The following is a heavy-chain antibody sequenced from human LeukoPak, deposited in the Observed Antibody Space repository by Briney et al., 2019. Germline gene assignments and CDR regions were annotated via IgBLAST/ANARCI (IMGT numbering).Heavy chain of an antibody. CDR3: AKTDCSGGSCYDLGYYYGMDV. V-gene: IGHV3-23*01. D-gene: IGHD2-15*01. Sequence: GGSLRLSCAASGSTFSSYAMSWVRQAPGKGLEWVSAISGSGGSTYYADSVKGRFTISRDNSKNTLYLQMNSLRAEDTAVYYCAKTDCSGGSCYDLGYYYGMDVWGQGTTVTVSS. CDR2: ISGSGGST. J-gene: IGHJ6*02. CDR1: GSTFSSYA.